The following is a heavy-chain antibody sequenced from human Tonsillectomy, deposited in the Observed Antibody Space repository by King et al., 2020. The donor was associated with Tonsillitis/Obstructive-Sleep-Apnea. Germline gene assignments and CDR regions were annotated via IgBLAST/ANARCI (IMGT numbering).Heavy chain of an antibody. J-gene: IGHJ4*02. CDR3: AREGYSSSSPIDY. CDR2: INSDGSST. CDR1: GFTFISYW. V-gene: IGHV3-74*01. Sequence: VQLVESGGGLVQPGGSLRLSCAASGFTFISYWMHWVRQPPGKGLVWVSRINSDGSSTSYADSVKGRFTISRDNAKNTLYLQMNSLRAEDTAVYYCAREGYSSSSPIDYWGQGTLVTVSS. D-gene: IGHD6-6*01.